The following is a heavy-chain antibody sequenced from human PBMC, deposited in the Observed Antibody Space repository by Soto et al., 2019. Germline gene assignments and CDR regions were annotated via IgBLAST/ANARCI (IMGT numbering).Heavy chain of an antibody. CDR3: DIRSRRGFDYYGMDV. Sequence: GASVKVSCKASGYTFTGYAISWVRQAPGQGLEWMGGIIPIFGTANYAQKFQGRVTITADESTSTAYMELSSLRSEDTAVYYCDIRSRRGFDYYGMDVWGQGTTVTGSS. D-gene: IGHD3-10*01. J-gene: IGHJ6*02. CDR2: IIPIFGTA. V-gene: IGHV1-69*01. CDR1: GYTFTGYA.